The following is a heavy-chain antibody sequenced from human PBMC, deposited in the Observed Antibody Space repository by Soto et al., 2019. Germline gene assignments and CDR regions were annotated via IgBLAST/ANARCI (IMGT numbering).Heavy chain of an antibody. CDR1: GGSISSGGYY. D-gene: IGHD3-22*01. Sequence: SETLSLTCTVSGGSISSGGYYWSWIRQHPGKGLEWIGYIYYSGSTYYNPSLKSRVTISVDTSKNQFSLKLSSVTAADTAVYYCARDDYYDSSWFDPWGQGTLVTVYS. CDR2: IYYSGST. J-gene: IGHJ5*02. CDR3: ARDDYYDSSWFDP. V-gene: IGHV4-31*03.